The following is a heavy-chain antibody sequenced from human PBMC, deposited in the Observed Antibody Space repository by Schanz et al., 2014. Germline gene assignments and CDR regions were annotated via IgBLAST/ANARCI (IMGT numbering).Heavy chain of an antibody. V-gene: IGHV3-64D*06. J-gene: IGHJ3*02. CDR1: GFAFSNYA. Sequence: EVQLVKSGGGLVQPGGSLRLSCSASGFAFSNYAMHWVRQAPEKGLEYVSAITKDGRSAYYADSVKGRFTISRDNSKSTHYLQMSSLRVEDTAVYYCVKDAHSSSWWGGAFDIWGQGTMVTVSS. D-gene: IGHD6-13*01. CDR2: ITKDGRSA. CDR3: VKDAHSSSWWGGAFDI.